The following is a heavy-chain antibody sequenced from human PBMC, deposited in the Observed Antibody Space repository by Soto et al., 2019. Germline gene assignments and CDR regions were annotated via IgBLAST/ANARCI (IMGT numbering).Heavy chain of an antibody. J-gene: IGHJ6*02. D-gene: IGHD3-22*01. Sequence: SVKVSCKASGGTFRSYSISWVRQAPGQGLEWMGGIIPIFDITNYAQKFQGRVTITADESTSTAYMELSSLGSDDTAVYYCARPDEGGYSSNHHYYYALDVWGQGTMVTVSS. CDR1: GGTFRSYS. CDR2: IIPIFDIT. V-gene: IGHV1-69*13. CDR3: ARPDEGGYSSNHHYYYALDV.